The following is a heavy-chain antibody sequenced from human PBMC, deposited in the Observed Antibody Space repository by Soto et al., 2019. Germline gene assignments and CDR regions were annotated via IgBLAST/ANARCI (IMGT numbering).Heavy chain of an antibody. Sequence: ETLSLTCTVSGGSISSSSYYWGWIRQPPKKGQEKIGSIYYSGSTYYNPSLKSRVTISVDTSKNQFSLKLSSVTAADTAVYYCAREISTDDFWSGYRVATFDYWGQGTLVTVS. V-gene: IGHV4-39*02. CDR3: AREISTDDFWSGYRVATFDY. J-gene: IGHJ4*02. CDR2: IYYSGST. CDR1: GGSISSSSYY. D-gene: IGHD3-3*01.